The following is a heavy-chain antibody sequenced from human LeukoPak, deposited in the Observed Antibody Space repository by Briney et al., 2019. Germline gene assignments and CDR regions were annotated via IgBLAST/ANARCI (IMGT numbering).Heavy chain of an antibody. V-gene: IGHV3-30*04. CDR3: ASSRESSGYYYAFDY. D-gene: IGHD3-22*01. Sequence: LGGSLRLSCAASGFTFSSYAMHWVRQAPGKGLEWVAVISYDGSNKYYADSVKGRFTISRDNSKNTLYLQMNSLRAEDTAVYYCASSRESSGYYYAFDYWGQGTLVTVSS. J-gene: IGHJ4*02. CDR2: ISYDGSNK. CDR1: GFTFSSYA.